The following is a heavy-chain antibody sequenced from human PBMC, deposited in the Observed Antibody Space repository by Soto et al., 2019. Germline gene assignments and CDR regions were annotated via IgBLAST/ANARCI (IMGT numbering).Heavy chain of an antibody. J-gene: IGHJ4*02. D-gene: IGHD5-18*01. V-gene: IGHV4-59*08. CDR2: VFHSGYT. Sequence: SETLSLTCTVSGGSINSYYWSWIRQPPGKGLEWIGYVFHSGYTNYMPSLKSRVNISLDTSNNQFTLKLSSVTAAVTVVFYCASGGYNYGSGNYYFDYWGQGTLVTVSS. CDR3: ASGGYNYGSGNYYFDY. CDR1: GGSINSYY.